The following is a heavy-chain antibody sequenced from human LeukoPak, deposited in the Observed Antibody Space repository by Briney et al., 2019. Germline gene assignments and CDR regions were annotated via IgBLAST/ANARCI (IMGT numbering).Heavy chain of an antibody. V-gene: IGHV4-38-2*02. CDR2: IYHSGST. CDR1: GYSISSGYY. J-gene: IGHJ4*02. D-gene: IGHD3-10*01. Sequence: SETLSLTCTVSGYSISSGYYWGWIRQPPGKGLEWIGSIYHSGSTYYNPSLKSRVTISVDTSKNQFSQKLSSVTAADTAVYYCARTLRGVPSDYWGQGTLVTVSS. CDR3: ARTLRGVPSDY.